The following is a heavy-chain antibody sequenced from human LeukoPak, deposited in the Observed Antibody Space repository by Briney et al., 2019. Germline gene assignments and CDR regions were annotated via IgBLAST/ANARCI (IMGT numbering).Heavy chain of an antibody. D-gene: IGHD3-10*01. CDR3: AKVYGSGSYYFPDC. CDR1: GYTFTSYD. J-gene: IGHJ4*02. V-gene: IGHV1-8*01. CDR2: MNPNSGNT. Sequence: GASVKVSCKASGYTFTSYDINWVRQATGQGLEWMGWMNPNSGNTGYAQKFQGRVTMTRNTSISTAYMELSSLRSEDTAVYYCAKVYGSGSYYFPDCWGQGTLVTVSS.